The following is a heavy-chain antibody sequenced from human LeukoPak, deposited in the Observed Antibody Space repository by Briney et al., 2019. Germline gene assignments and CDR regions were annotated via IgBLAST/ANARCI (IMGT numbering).Heavy chain of an antibody. CDR1: GFTFSSYA. CDR2: ISSSSSYI. D-gene: IGHD4-17*01. V-gene: IGHV3-21*01. J-gene: IGHJ4*02. Sequence: GGSLRLSCAASGFTFSSYAMSWVRQAPGKGLEWVSSISSSSSYIYYADSVKGRFTISRDNAKNSLYLQMNSLRAEDTAVYYCASFIVSVTTDTYFDYWGQGTLVTVSS. CDR3: ASFIVSVTTDTYFDY.